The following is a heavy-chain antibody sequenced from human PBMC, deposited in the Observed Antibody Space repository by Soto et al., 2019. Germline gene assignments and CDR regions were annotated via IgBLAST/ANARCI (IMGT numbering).Heavy chain of an antibody. CDR1: GGTFSCYT. Sequence: SVKVSCKASGGTFSCYTISCVRQAPGQGLEWMGRIIPTLGIVNYSQRFQGRVTITADKSTSTAYMELSSLRSDDTAVYYCARVLTTVTTPFDPWGQGTLVTVSS. D-gene: IGHD4-4*01. CDR2: IIPTLGIV. CDR3: ARVLTTVTTPFDP. V-gene: IGHV1-69*02. J-gene: IGHJ5*02.